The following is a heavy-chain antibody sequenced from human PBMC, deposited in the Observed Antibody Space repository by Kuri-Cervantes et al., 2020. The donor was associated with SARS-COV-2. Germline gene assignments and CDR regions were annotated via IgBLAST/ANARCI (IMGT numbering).Heavy chain of an antibody. CDR3: ARGYSYGYAVLDAFDI. Sequence: GESLKISCTASGFTFSSYSMNWVRQAPGKGLEWVSAISSTSTYINYVDSVKGRFTISRDDAKNSLYLQMSSLRAEDTAVYYCARGYSYGYAVLDAFDIWGQGTMVTVSS. J-gene: IGHJ3*02. V-gene: IGHV3-21*01. CDR1: GFTFSSYS. CDR2: ISSTSTYI. D-gene: IGHD5-18*01.